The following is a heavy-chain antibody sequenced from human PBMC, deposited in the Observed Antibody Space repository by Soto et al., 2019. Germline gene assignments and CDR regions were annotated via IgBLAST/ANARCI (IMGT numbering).Heavy chain of an antibody. J-gene: IGHJ6*02. CDR3: ARAGTPNYYYYYGMDV. CDR2: IKQDGCEK. Sequence: GGSLRLSCAASGFTFSSYWMSWVRQAPGKGLEWVANIKQDGCEKYYVDSVKGRFTISRDNAKNSLYLQMNSLSAEDTAVYYCARAGTPNYYYYYGMDVWGQGTTVTVSS. CDR1: GFTFSSYW. D-gene: IGHD2-15*01. V-gene: IGHV3-7*01.